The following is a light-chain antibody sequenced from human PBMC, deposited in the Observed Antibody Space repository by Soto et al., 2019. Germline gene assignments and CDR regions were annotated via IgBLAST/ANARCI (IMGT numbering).Light chain of an antibody. J-gene: IGLJ3*02. CDR1: SGHSSYI. V-gene: IGLV4-60*03. Sequence: QPVLTQSSSASASLGSSVKLTCTLSSGHSSYIIAWHQQQPGKAPRYLMKVEGSGSYNKGSGVPDRFSGSSSGADRYLTISDLQSDDEADYYCETWATNTRVFGGGTKLSVL. CDR3: ETWATNTRV. CDR2: VEGSGSY.